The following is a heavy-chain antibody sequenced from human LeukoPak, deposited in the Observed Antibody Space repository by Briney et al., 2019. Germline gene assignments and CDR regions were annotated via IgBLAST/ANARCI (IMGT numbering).Heavy chain of an antibody. CDR3: AREASGSYFFDY. Sequence: SETLSLTCTVSGGSISSHYWSWIRQPPGKGLEWIGYIYYSGSTNYNPSLKSRVTISVDTSKNQFSLKLSSVTAADTAVYYCAREASGSYFFDYWGQGTLVTVSS. CDR1: GGSISSHY. J-gene: IGHJ4*02. V-gene: IGHV4-59*11. D-gene: IGHD1-26*01. CDR2: IYYSGST.